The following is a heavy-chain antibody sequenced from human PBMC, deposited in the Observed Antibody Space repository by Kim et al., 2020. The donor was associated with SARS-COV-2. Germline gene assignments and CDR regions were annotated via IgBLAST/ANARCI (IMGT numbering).Heavy chain of an antibody. V-gene: IGHV1-18*01. CDR1: GYTFNSYG. J-gene: IGHJ6*02. Sequence: ASVKVSCKASGYTFNSYGITWVRQAPGQGLEWMGWISAYNGNTNYAQKVQNRVTMTTDTSISTAYMELRSLRSDDTAVYYCARGLAQGSLSIRSERYGMDVWGQGTTVTVSS. CDR3: ARGLAQGSLSIRSERYGMDV. D-gene: IGHD5-12*01. CDR2: ISAYNGNT.